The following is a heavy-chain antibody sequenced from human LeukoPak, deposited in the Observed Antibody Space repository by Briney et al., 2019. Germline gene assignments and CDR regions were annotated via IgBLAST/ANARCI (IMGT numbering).Heavy chain of an antibody. CDR3: ARGLSIRTSTVGYYYYMDV. J-gene: IGHJ6*03. Sequence: PSETLSLTCAVYGGSFSDYYWSWIRQPPGKGLEWIGEINHSGSTNYNPSLKSRVTISIEMSKNQFSLKLSSVTAADTAVYYCARGLSIRTSTVGYYYYMDVWGKGTTVTVSS. V-gene: IGHV4-34*01. D-gene: IGHD4-23*01. CDR2: INHSGST. CDR1: GGSFSDYY.